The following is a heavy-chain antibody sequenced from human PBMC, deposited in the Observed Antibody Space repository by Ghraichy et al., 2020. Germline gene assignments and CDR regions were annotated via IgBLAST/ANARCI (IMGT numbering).Heavy chain of an antibody. J-gene: IGHJ4*02. CDR1: GFTFSSYG. CDR2: IWYDGSNK. D-gene: IGHD6-19*01. V-gene: IGHV3-33*01. Sequence: GGSLRLSCAASGFTFSSYGMHWVRQAPGKGLEWVAVIWYDGSNKYYADSVKGRFTISRDNSKNTLYLQMNSLRAEDTAVYYCARDRDPAVAGFDYWGQGTLVTVSS. CDR3: ARDRDPAVAGFDY.